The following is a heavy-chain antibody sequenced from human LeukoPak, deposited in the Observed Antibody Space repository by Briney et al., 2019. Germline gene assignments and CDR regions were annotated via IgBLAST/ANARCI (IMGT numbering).Heavy chain of an antibody. CDR3: AKDPSSDYGNFYNWFDP. D-gene: IGHD4-17*01. CDR2: IYSGGST. Sequence: GGSLRLSCAASGFTVSSNYMSWVRQAPGKGLEWVSVIYSGGSTYYADSVKGRFTISRDNSKNTLYLQMNSLRAEDTAVYYCAKDPSSDYGNFYNWFDPWGQGTLVTVSS. J-gene: IGHJ5*02. CDR1: GFTVSSNY. V-gene: IGHV3-53*01.